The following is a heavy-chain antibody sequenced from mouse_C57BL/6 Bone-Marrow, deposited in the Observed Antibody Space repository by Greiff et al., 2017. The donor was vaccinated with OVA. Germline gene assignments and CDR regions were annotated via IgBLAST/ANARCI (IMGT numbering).Heavy chain of an antibody. J-gene: IGHJ2*01. CDR1: GYTFTDYY. Sequence: VQLQQSGPELVKPGASVKISCKASGYTFTDYYMNWVKQSHGKSLEWIGDINPNNGGTSYNQKFKGKATLTVDKSSSTAYMELRSLTSEDSAVXYCARSNGAYYFDYWGQGTTLTVSS. CDR2: INPNNGGT. V-gene: IGHV1-26*01. CDR3: ARSNGAYYFDY.